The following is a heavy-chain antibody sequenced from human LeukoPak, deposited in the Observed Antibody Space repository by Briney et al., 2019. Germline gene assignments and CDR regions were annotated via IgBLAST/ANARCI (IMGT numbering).Heavy chain of an antibody. J-gene: IGHJ4*02. V-gene: IGHV3-48*01. Sequence: GGSLRLSCAASGFTFSSYSMNWVRQAPGKGLEWVSSISSSSSTIYYADSVKGRFTISRDNAKNSLYLQMNSLRAEGTAVYYCARDLHYYDSSGYYTCDYWGQGTLVTVSS. CDR1: GFTFSSYS. D-gene: IGHD3-22*01. CDR2: ISSSSSTI. CDR3: ARDLHYYDSSGYYTCDY.